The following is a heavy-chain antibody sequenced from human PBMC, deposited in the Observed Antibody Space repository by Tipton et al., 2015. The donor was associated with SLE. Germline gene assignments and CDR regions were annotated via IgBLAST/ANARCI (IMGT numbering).Heavy chain of an antibody. J-gene: IGHJ4*02. Sequence: RSLRLSCVASGFTFDDYAMHWVRQAPGKGLEWVSGISWNSGSIGYADSVKGRFTISRDNAKNSLYLQMNSLRAEDTALYYCAKGRFWYQLLAPFDYWGQGTLVTVSS. CDR3: AKGRFWYQLLAPFDY. CDR2: ISWNSGSI. D-gene: IGHD2-2*01. V-gene: IGHV3-9*01. CDR1: GFTFDDYA.